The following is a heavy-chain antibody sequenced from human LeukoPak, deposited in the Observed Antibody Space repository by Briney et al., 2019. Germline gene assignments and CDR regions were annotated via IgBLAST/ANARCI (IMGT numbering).Heavy chain of an antibody. J-gene: IGHJ4*02. D-gene: IGHD4-11*01. Sequence: GGSLRLSCAASGFTFSIYAMSWVRQAPGKGLEWVSAISARGDSTYYADSVKGWFTISRDNSKNTVYVQVNSLRAEDTAMYYCAKYSNDADFDYWGQGTLVTVAS. CDR2: ISARGDST. V-gene: IGHV3-23*01. CDR1: GFTFSIYA. CDR3: AKYSNDADFDY.